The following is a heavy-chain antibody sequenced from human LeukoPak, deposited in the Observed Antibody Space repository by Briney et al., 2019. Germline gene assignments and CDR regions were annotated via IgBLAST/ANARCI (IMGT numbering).Heavy chain of an antibody. CDR3: ANPRTTLDGFDI. Sequence: SETLSLTCAVSGASITSNWWSWVRQSPGKGLEWIGEIHHSASPNYNTSLKSRVTLSLDKSQNQFSLKVTSVTAADTAVYYCANPRTTLDGFDIWGQGTMVTVSS. CDR1: GASITSNW. CDR2: IHHSASP. J-gene: IGHJ3*02. V-gene: IGHV4-4*02. D-gene: IGHD1-1*01.